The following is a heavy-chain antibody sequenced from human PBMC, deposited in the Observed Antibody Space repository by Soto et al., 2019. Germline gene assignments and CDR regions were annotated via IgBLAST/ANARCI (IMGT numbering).Heavy chain of an antibody. CDR1: GFTFSSYG. J-gene: IGHJ6*02. V-gene: IGHV3-33*01. Sequence: GGSLRLSCAASGFTFSSYGMHWVRQAPGKGLEWVAVIWYDGSNKYYADSVKGRFTISRDNSKNTLYLQMNSLRAEDTAVYYCARVDCSSTSCYVSNYYYGMDVWGQGTTVTVSS. CDR3: ARVDCSSTSCYVSNYYYGMDV. D-gene: IGHD2-2*01. CDR2: IWYDGSNK.